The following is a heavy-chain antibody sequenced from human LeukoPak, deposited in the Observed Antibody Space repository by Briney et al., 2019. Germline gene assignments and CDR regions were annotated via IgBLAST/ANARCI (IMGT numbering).Heavy chain of an antibody. D-gene: IGHD3-3*02. CDR3: ARASEIRADY. J-gene: IGHJ4*02. CDR1: GFTFNKYG. Sequence: GGSLRLSCVASGFTFNKYGMHWVRQAPGKGLEWVAVIWFDGSNQFYADPVKGRFTISRDNSKNTLYLQMNSLRAEDTAVYYCARASEIRADYWGQGTLVTVSS. CDR2: IWFDGSNQ. V-gene: IGHV3-33*01.